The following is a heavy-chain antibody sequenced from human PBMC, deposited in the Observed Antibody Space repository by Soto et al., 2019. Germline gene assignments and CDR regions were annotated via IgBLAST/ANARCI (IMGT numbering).Heavy chain of an antibody. CDR3: ARAHYDFWSGYQTDYYYYYMDV. J-gene: IGHJ6*03. Sequence: GGSLRLSCAASGFTFSSYWMSWVRQAPGKGLEWVANIKQDGSEKYYVDSVKGRFTISREKAKNSLYLQMNSLRAEDTAVYYCARAHYDFWSGYQTDYYYYYMDVWGKGTTVTVSS. CDR1: GFTFSSYW. CDR2: IKQDGSEK. D-gene: IGHD3-3*01. V-gene: IGHV3-7*01.